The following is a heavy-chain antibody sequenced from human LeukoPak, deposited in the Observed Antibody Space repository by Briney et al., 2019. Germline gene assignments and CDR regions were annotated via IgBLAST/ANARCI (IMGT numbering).Heavy chain of an antibody. CDR2: IWSDGSYR. D-gene: IGHD3-22*01. CDR3: ARDSGKGYSPKESCFDY. J-gene: IGHJ4*02. Sequence: GGCLGPPLATSVFTFSSYARHSVCQAPAKGLEWVAVIWSDGSYRYYADSVKGRFTISRDNAKDSLYLQMNYLRAEDTAIYYCARDSGKGYSPKESCFDYWGQGTLVTVSS. V-gene: IGHV3-33*01. CDR1: VFTFSSYA.